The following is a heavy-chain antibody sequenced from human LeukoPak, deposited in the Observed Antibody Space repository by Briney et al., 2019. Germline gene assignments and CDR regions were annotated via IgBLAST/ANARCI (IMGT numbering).Heavy chain of an antibody. Sequence: PGGSLRLSCAASGFTFSGYWMHWVRQAPGKGLLWVSRINSDGSSSNYADSVKGRFTISRDNAKNSLYLQMNSLRAEDTAVYYCASRGYYDSSGYYSTDWGQGTLVTVSS. CDR2: INSDGSSS. D-gene: IGHD3-22*01. J-gene: IGHJ4*02. CDR1: GFTFSGYW. V-gene: IGHV3-74*01. CDR3: ASRGYYDSSGYYSTD.